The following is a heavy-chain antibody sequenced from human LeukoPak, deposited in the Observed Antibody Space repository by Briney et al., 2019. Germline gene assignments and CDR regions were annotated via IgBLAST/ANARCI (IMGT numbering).Heavy chain of an antibody. V-gene: IGHV4-59*01. CDR3: ARDKQPGDY. Sequence: SETLSLTCTVSGGSISSYYWSWIRQPPGKGLEWIGYIFYSGSTRYNPSLKSRVTISVDTSKNQFSLKLSSVTAADTAVYYCARDKQPGDYWGQGTLVTVSS. CDR1: GGSISSYY. J-gene: IGHJ4*02. D-gene: IGHD5-18*01. CDR2: IFYSGST.